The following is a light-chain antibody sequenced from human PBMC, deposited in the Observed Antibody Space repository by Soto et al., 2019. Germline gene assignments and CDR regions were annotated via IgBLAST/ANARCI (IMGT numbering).Light chain of an antibody. V-gene: IGKV2-28*01. CDR3: MQALQTPRT. J-gene: IGKJ1*01. CDR1: KSLLHSNGYNY. Sequence: DIVMTQSPLSLPVTPGEPASISCRSSKSLLHSNGYNYLDWFLQKPGQSPQVLIYLGSNRASGVPDRFSGSGSGTDFTLKISRVEAEDVGVYYCMQALQTPRTFGQGTKVEIK. CDR2: LGS.